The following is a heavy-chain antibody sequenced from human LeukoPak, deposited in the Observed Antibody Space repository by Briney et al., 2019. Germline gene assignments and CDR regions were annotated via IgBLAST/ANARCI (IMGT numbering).Heavy chain of an antibody. Sequence: PSETLSLTCTVSGGSISSSSYYWSWIRQPAGKGLEWIGRIYTSGSTNYNPSLKSRVTMSVDTSKNQFSLKLSSVTAADTAVYYCAREFLYDTVNWFDPWGQGTLVTVSS. CDR2: IYTSGST. CDR1: GGSISSSSYY. D-gene: IGHD3-16*01. V-gene: IGHV4-61*02. CDR3: AREFLYDTVNWFDP. J-gene: IGHJ5*02.